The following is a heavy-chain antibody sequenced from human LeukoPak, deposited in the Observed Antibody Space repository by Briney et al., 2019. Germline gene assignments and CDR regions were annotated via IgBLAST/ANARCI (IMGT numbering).Heavy chain of an antibody. J-gene: IGHJ4*02. CDR2: INHSGST. CDR3: AREKAAAGTVLLDY. CDR1: GVSFSGYY. V-gene: IGHV4-34*01. Sequence: SETLSLTCAVYGVSFSGYYWSWIRQPPGKGLEWIGEINHSGSTNYNPSLKSRVTISVDASKNQFSLKLSSVTAADTAVYYCAREKAAAGTVLLDYWGQGTLVTVSS. D-gene: IGHD6-13*01.